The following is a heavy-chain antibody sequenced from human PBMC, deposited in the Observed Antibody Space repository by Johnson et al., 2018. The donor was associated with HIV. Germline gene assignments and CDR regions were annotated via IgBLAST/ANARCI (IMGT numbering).Heavy chain of an antibody. CDR3: ARDRAGIAAAADAFDI. CDR2: IKQDGSEK. Sequence: VQLVESGGGLVQPGGSLRLSCAASGFTFSSYWMSWVRQAPGKGLEWVANIKQDGSEKYYVDSVKGRFTISRDNSKNTLYLQMNSLRAEDTAVYYCARDRAGIAAAADAFDIWGQGTMVTVSS. J-gene: IGHJ3*02. V-gene: IGHV3-7*01. D-gene: IGHD6-13*01. CDR1: GFTFSSYW.